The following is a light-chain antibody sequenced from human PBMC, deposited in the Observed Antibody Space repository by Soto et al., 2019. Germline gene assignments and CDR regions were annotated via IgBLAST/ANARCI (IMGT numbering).Light chain of an antibody. J-gene: IGLJ2*01. CDR3: SSYAGNNILL. Sequence: QSALTQPPSASGSPGQSVTISCTGTSSDVGGFNYVSWYQQHPGKAPNLMIYGVTKRPSGVPYRFSGSKSGNTASLTVSGLQADDDADYYCSSYAGNNILLFGGGTKLTVL. V-gene: IGLV2-8*01. CDR1: SSDVGGFNY. CDR2: GVT.